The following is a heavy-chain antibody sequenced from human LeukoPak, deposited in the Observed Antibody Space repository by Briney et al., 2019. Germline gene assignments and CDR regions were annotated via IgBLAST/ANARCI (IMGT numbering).Heavy chain of an antibody. CDR2: ISSSSSYI. CDR3: ARDSMYTHTTVSDYNYYYMDV. V-gene: IGHV3-21*01. Sequence: GGSLRLSCAASGFTFSSYSMNWVRQAPGKGLEWVSSISSSSSYIYYADSVKGRFTISRDNAKNSLYLQMNSLRAEDTAVYYCARDSMYTHTTVSDYNYYYMDVWGKGTAVTVSS. J-gene: IGHJ6*03. CDR1: GFTFSSYS. D-gene: IGHD1-1*01.